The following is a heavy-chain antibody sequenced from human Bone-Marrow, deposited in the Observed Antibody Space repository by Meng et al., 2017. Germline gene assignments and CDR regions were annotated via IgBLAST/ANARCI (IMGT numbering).Heavy chain of an antibody. CDR3: ATGETRYWFDP. D-gene: IGHD1-26*01. V-gene: IGHV3-53*01. CDR1: GFTVSSKY. Sequence: VQLGGPGGGLIQPGGSLRLSCAASGFTVSSKYMSWVRQSPGKGLEWVSVMYSGGDTHYTDSVKGRFTISRDNSKNTLYPQMNNLRAEDTAVYYCATGETRYWFDPWGQGTLVTVSS. J-gene: IGHJ5*02. CDR2: MYSGGDT.